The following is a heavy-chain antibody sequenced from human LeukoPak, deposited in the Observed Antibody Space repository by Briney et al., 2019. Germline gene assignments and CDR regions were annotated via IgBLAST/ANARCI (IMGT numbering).Heavy chain of an antibody. CDR2: ISWNSGSI. D-gene: IGHD1-26*01. CDR3: AKYSGSNPDNYMDV. V-gene: IGHV3-9*01. J-gene: IGHJ6*03. CDR1: GFTFDDYA. Sequence: QTGGSLRLSCAASGFTFDDYAMHWVRQAPGKGLEWVSGISWNSGSIGYADSVKGRFTISRDNAKNSLYLQMNSLRAEDTAIYYCAKYSGSNPDNYMDVWGKGTTVTVSS.